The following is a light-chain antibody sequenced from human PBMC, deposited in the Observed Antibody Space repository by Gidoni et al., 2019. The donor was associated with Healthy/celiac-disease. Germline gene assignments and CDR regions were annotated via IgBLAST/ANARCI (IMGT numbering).Light chain of an antibody. Sequence: EIVSTSSPGTLSSSPGERATLSCRASQSVSSSYLAWYQQKPGQAPRLLIYGASSRATGIPDRFSGSGSGTDFTLTISRLEPEDFAVYYCQQYGSSPWTFGQGTKVEIK. V-gene: IGKV3-20*01. CDR2: GAS. CDR3: QQYGSSPWT. CDR1: QSVSSSY. J-gene: IGKJ1*01.